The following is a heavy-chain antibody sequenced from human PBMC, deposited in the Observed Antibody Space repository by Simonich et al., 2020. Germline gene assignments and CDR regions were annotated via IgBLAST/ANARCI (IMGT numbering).Heavy chain of an antibody. V-gene: IGHV4-34*01. CDR2: IKHSGST. CDR3: ARTQKAKVTYYFYY. D-gene: IGHD4-17*01. J-gene: IGHJ4*02. Sequence: QVQLQQWGAGLLKPSETLSLTCDVYGGSFSGYYWSCTRQPPGKGLEWIGEIKHSGSTNYNPSLKSRVTISVDTSKNQFSLKLSSVTAADTAVYYCARTQKAKVTYYFYYWGQGTLVTVSS. CDR1: GGSFSGYY.